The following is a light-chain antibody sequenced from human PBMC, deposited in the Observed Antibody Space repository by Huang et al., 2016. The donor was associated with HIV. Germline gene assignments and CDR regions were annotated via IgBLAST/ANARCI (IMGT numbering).Light chain of an antibody. CDR2: AAS. J-gene: IGKJ3*01. CDR3: QQYYRWLLYT. V-gene: IGKV3-15*01. Sequence: EIVMTQSPATLSVSLGERATLSCRASQNVGNNVAWYQHKPGQAPRLLIYAASTRAAGIPARFSGSGSVTGFTRTISSLQSEDFAFYYCQQYYRWLLYTFGPGTKVDVK. CDR1: QNVGNN.